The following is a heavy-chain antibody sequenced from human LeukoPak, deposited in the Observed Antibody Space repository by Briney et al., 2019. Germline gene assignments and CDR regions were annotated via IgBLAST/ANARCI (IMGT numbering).Heavy chain of an antibody. CDR3: ARLGSYSSSRLPVV. CDR1: DGSISSSRYY. D-gene: IGHD6-13*01. CDR2: IYYTGST. Sequence: SETLSLTCTVSDGSISSSRYYWGWLHQPPGKGLERIGRIYYTGSTNNHPSLKCPATISVDTTKNHFSLTRSSATAAHTALYYCARLGSYSSSRLPVVWGQGTLVTVSS. V-gene: IGHV4-39*02. J-gene: IGHJ4*02.